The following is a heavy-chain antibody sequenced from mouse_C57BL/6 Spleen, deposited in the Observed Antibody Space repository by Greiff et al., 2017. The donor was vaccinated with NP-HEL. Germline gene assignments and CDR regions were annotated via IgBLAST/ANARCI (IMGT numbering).Heavy chain of an antibody. V-gene: IGHV1-50*01. CDR2: IDPSDSYT. D-gene: IGHD1-1*01. J-gene: IGHJ2*01. CDR3: ARGDYGSSLYFDY. Sequence: QVQLQQPGAELVKPGASVKLSCKASGYTFTSYWMQWVKQRPGQGLEWIGEIDPSDSYTNYNQKFKGKATLTVDTSSSTAYMQLSSLTSEDSAVYYCARGDYGSSLYFDYWGQGTTLTVSS. CDR1: GYTFTSYW.